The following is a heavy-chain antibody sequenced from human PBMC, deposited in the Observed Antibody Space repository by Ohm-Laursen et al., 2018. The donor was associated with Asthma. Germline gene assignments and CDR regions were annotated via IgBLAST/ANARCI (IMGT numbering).Heavy chain of an antibody. V-gene: IGHV4-39*01. D-gene: IGHD3-22*01. CDR2: IHHTGKR. CDR3: GSRVEYDNSERHYFDH. J-gene: IGHJ4*02. Sequence: SETLSLTCTVSGGSISSGRHYWGWVRQPPGKGLESIGNIHHTGKRDYNPSLKSRVTISVDTSKNQFSLKLSSVTAADTAVYYCGSRVEYDNSERHYFDHWGQGSLATVSS. CDR1: GGSISSGRHY.